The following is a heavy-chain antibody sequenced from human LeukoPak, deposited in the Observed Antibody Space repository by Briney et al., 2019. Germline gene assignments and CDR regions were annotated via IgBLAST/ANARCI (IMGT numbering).Heavy chain of an antibody. CDR2: INTDGRRT. Sequence: GGSLRLSCAASGFTFDDYAMHWVRQAPGKGLEWVSGINTDGRRTIYADSVKGRFTISRDNAKNTLYLQMNSLRGEDTAVYYCAKGTENFDYWGQGTLVTVSS. CDR1: GFTFDDYA. D-gene: IGHD2/OR15-2a*01. J-gene: IGHJ4*02. V-gene: IGHV3-9*01. CDR3: AKGTENFDY.